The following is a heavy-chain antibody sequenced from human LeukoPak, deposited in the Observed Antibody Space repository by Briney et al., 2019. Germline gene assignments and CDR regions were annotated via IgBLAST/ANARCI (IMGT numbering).Heavy chain of an antibody. CDR2: ISAYNGNT. CDR3: ARDSPYSSSSLGFDY. D-gene: IGHD6-13*01. Sequence: ASVKVSCKASGYSFTKFGISWVRLAPGQGLEWMGWISAYNGNTNYEQKVQGRVTMTTDTSTGTAYMELSSLRSDDTAVYYCARDSPYSSSSLGFDYWGQGSLVTVSS. V-gene: IGHV1-18*01. J-gene: IGHJ4*02. CDR1: GYSFTKFG.